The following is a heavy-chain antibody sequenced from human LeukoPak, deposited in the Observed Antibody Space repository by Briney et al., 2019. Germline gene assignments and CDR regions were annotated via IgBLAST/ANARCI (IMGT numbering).Heavy chain of an antibody. CDR1: GGSISSGGYY. V-gene: IGHV4-31*03. CDR2: IYYSGST. Sequence: PSETLSLTCTVSGGSISSGGYYWSWIRQHPGKGLEWIGYIYYSGSTYYNPSLKSRVTISVDTSKNQFSLKLSFVTAADTAVYYCARALNTLRIDYWGQGTLVTVSS. CDR3: ARALNTLRIDY. D-gene: IGHD2-15*01. J-gene: IGHJ4*02.